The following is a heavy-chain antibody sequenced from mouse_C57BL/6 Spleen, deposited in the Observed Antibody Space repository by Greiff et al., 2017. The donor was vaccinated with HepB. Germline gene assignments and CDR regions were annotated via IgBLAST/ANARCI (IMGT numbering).Heavy chain of an antibody. J-gene: IGHJ3*01. CDR2: IYPGGGYT. Sequence: VQLQQSGAELVRPGTSVKMSCKASGYTFTNYWIGWAKQRPGHGLEWIGDIYPGGGYTNYNEKFKGKATLTADKSSSTAYMQFSSLTSEDSAIYYCARRDYEGPFAYWGQGTLVTVSA. CDR1: GYTFTNYW. D-gene: IGHD2-4*01. V-gene: IGHV1-63*01. CDR3: ARRDYEGPFAY.